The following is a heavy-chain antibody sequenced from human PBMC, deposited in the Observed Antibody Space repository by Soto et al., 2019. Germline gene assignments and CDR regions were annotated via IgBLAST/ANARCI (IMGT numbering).Heavy chain of an antibody. J-gene: IGHJ6*02. V-gene: IGHV1-46*01. D-gene: IGHD5-18*01. CDR2: INPSSGST. CDR1: GYTFTSYY. Sequence: ASVKVSCKASGYTFTSYYMHWVRQAPGQGLEWMGIINPSSGSTSYAQKFQGRVTMTRDTSTSTVYMELSSLRSEDTAVYYCARVRVTDYYYYYGMDVWGQGTTVTVSS. CDR3: ARVRVTDYYYYYGMDV.